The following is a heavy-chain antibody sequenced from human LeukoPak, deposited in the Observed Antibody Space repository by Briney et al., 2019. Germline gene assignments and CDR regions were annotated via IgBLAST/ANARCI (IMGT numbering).Heavy chain of an antibody. CDR2: ISYDGSNK. V-gene: IGHV3-30-3*01. CDR1: GFTFSSYA. J-gene: IGHJ4*02. CDR3: ARNGVLLWFGELQGGSDY. Sequence: AGGSLRLSCAASGFTFSSYAMHWVRQAPGKGLEWVAVISYDGSNKYYADSVKGRFTISRDNSKNTLYLQMNSLRAEDTAVYYRARNGVLLWFGELQGGSDYWGQGTLVTVSS. D-gene: IGHD3-10*01.